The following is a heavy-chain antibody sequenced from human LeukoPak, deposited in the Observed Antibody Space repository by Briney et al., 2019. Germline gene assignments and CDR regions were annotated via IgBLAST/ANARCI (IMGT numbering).Heavy chain of an antibody. J-gene: IGHJ1*01. Sequence: GESLKISCKASGYSFSDYWIGWVRQMPGRGLEWMGVIWPDDSDTRYSPSFQGQVTISVDKSINTAYLQWSSLKASDTAMYFCATPPRKAMNGGPAEYPDLWGQGTLVTVSS. CDR1: GYSFSDYW. V-gene: IGHV5-51*01. D-gene: IGHD2-8*01. CDR3: ATPPRKAMNGGPAEYPDL. CDR2: IWPDDSDT.